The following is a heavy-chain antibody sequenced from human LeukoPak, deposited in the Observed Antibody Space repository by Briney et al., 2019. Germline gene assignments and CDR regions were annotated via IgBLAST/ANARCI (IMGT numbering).Heavy chain of an antibody. J-gene: IGHJ4*02. D-gene: IGHD2-15*01. V-gene: IGHV4-30-4*01. Sequence: SETLSLTCTVSGGSISSGDYYWSWLRQPPGKGLEWIGYIYYSGSTYYNPSLKSRVTISVDTSNNQFSLKLSSVTAADTAVYYCARVQRYCSGGSCYGGGYFDYWGQGTLVTVSS. CDR2: IYYSGST. CDR1: GGSISSGDYY. CDR3: ARVQRYCSGGSCYGGGYFDY.